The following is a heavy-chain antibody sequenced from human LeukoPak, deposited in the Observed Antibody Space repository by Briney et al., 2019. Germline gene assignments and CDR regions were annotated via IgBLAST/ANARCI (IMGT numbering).Heavy chain of an antibody. CDR3: AREDYYDTSQGLGAYAFDI. D-gene: IGHD3-22*01. CDR1: GFTFSSYS. Sequence: PGGSLRLSCAASGFTFSSYSMNWVRQAPGKGLEWVSVIYSGGSTYYADSVKGRFTISRDNSKNTLYLQMNSLRAEDTAVYYCAREDYYDTSQGLGAYAFDIWGQGTMVTVSS. V-gene: IGHV3-53*01. J-gene: IGHJ3*02. CDR2: IYSGGST.